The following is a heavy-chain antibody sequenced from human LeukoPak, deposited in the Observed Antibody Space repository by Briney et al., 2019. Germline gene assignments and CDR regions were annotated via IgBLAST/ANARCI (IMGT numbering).Heavy chain of an antibody. CDR1: GGTFSSYA. CDR2: IIPIFGTA. D-gene: IGHD4-17*01. CDR3: ARSETTVTIFDY. Sequence: GSSVEVSCKASGGTFSSYAISWVRQAPGQGLEWMGGIIPIFGTANYAQKFQGRVTITADESTSTAYTELSSLRSEDTAVYYCARSETTVTIFDYWGQGTLVTVSS. J-gene: IGHJ4*02. V-gene: IGHV1-69*01.